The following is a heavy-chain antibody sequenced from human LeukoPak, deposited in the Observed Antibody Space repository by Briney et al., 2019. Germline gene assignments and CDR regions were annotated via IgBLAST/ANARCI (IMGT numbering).Heavy chain of an antibody. CDR3: AASPTPLDFQGIAVAGTSYYYYMDV. CDR1: VGTFSSYA. Sequence: SVNVSCKASVGTFSSYAISWVRQAPAQGLEWMGGIIPIFGTANYAQKFQGRVTITADESTSTAYMELSSLRSEDTAVYYCAASPTPLDFQGIAVAGTSYYYYMDVWGKGTTVTVSS. V-gene: IGHV1-69*13. CDR2: IIPIFGTA. J-gene: IGHJ6*03. D-gene: IGHD6-19*01.